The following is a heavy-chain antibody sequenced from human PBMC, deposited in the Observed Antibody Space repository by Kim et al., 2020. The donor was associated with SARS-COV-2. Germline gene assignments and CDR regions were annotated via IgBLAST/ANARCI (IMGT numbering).Heavy chain of an antibody. CDR2: ISSSGSTI. V-gene: IGHV3-11*01. D-gene: IGHD6-13*01. J-gene: IGHJ4*02. CDR1: GFTFSDYY. CDR3: AGYSRYSSSWYVTAGAGPFDY. Sequence: GGSLRLSCAASGFTFSDYYMSWIRQAPGKGLEWVSYISSSGSTIYYADSVKGRFTISRDNAKNSLYLQMNSLRAEDTAVYYCAGYSRYSSSWYVTAGAGPFDYWGQGTLVTVSS.